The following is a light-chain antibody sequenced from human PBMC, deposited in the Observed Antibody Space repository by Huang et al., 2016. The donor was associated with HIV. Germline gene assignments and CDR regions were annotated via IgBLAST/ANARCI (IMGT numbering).Light chain of an antibody. V-gene: IGKV3-15*01. J-gene: IGKJ2*01. CDR2: GAS. CDR1: QRVSSN. Sequence: EIVMTQSPTTLSVSPGERATLSCRASQRVSSNLAWFQQKAGQAPGLLMYGASTRATGIPARFSGSGSGTEFTLTISSLQSEDFAVYYCQQYNSWPPYTFGQGTKLEIK. CDR3: QQYNSWPPYT.